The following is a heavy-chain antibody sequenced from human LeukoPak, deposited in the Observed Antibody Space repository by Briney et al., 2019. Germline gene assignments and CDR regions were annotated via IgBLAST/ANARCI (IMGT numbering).Heavy chain of an antibody. CDR2: IWYDGSYK. Sequence: GGSLRLSCAASGFTFITYGMHWVRQAPGKGLEWVALIWYDGSYKYYADSVRGRFTISRDNSKNTLYLQMNSLRAEDTAVYYCAREYYDSSDYPRQHYFDYWGQGTLVTVSS. V-gene: IGHV3-33*01. J-gene: IGHJ4*02. D-gene: IGHD3-22*01. CDR1: GFTFITYG. CDR3: AREYYDSSDYPRQHYFDY.